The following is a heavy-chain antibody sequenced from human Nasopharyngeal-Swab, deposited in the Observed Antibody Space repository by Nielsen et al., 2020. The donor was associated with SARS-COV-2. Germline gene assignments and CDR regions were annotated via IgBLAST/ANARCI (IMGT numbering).Heavy chain of an antibody. CDR2: IYPRDFDT. Sequence: GGSLRLSCKGSGSSFTSYWIAWVRQMPGKGLEWMGIIYPRDFDTRYSPSFQGQVTISADKSISTAYLQWSSLKASDTAMYYCVRPEGVATSFKYYFQYGMDVWGQGTMVTFPS. CDR1: GSSFTSYW. CDR3: VRPEGVATSFKYYFQYGMDV. J-gene: IGHJ6*02. V-gene: IGHV5-51*01. D-gene: IGHD5-12*01.